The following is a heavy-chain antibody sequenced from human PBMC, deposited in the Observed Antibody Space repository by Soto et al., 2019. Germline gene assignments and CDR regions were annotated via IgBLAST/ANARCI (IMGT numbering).Heavy chain of an antibody. CDR2: ISYDGDNK. V-gene: IGHV3-30-3*01. D-gene: IGHD3-16*01. CDR1: GFTFRNYA. J-gene: IGHJ6*02. CDR3: ARPWGQLSTYYYGMDT. Sequence: QVQLVESGGGVVQPGRSLTLSCAASGFTFRNYAMHWVRQAPGKGLEWVATISYDGDNKYYTDSVKGPFTITRDNSKNTLYLQMTRLRPEDTAVYYCARPWGQLSTYYYGMDTWGQGTTVTVSS.